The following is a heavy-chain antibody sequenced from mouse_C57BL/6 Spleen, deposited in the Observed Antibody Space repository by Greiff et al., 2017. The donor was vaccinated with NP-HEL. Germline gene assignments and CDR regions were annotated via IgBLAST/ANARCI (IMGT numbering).Heavy chain of an antibody. CDR1: GFTFNTYA. V-gene: IGHV10-3*01. J-gene: IGHJ1*03. D-gene: IGHD1-1*01. CDR3: VRDCYGSSCGGWYFGV. CDR2: IRSKSSNYAT. Sequence: EVQLVESGGGLVQPKGSLKLSCAASGFTFNTYAMHWVRQAPGKGLEWVARIRSKSSNYATYYADSVKDRFTISRNESQSMLYLQMNNLKSEDTAVDYCVRDCYGSSCGGWYFGVWGTGTTVTVSS.